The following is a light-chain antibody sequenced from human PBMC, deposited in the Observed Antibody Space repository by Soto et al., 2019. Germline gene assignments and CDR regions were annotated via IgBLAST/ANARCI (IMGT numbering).Light chain of an antibody. CDR3: QQLNGYVALT. CDR2: AAS. J-gene: IGKJ4*01. CDR1: QSISSY. Sequence: DIQMTQSPSSLSASVGDRVTITCRASQSISSYLNWYQQKPGKAPKLLIYAASSLQSGVPSRFSGSGSGTDFTLTISSLQPEDFATYYCQQLNGYVALTFGGGTKVELK. V-gene: IGKV1-39*01.